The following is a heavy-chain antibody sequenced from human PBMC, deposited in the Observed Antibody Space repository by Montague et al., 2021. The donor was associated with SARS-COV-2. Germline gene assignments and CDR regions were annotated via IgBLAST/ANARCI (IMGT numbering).Heavy chain of an antibody. D-gene: IGHD3-3*01. CDR2: IYSGGST. V-gene: IGHV3-66*01. Sequence: SLRLSCAASGFTVSSNYMSWVRQAPGKGLEWVSVIYSGGSTYYADSVKGRFTISRDNSKNTLYLQMNSLRAEDTAVYYCARGGDYDFWSGYVNYGMDAWGQGTTVTVSS. CDR3: ARGGDYDFWSGYVNYGMDA. CDR1: GFTVSSNY. J-gene: IGHJ6*02.